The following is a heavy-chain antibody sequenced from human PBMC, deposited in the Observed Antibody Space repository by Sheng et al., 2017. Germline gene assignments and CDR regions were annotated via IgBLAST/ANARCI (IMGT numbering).Heavy chain of an antibody. D-gene: IGHD6-13*01. CDR3: ASLATGIAAAGTFDY. CDR1: GGSFSGYY. J-gene: IGHJ4*02. Sequence: QVQLQQWGAGLLKPSETLSLTCAVYGGSFSGYYWSWIRQPPGKGLEWIGEINHSGSTNYNPSLKSRVTISVDTSKNQFSLKLSSVTAADTAVYYCASLATGIAAAGTFDYWGQGTLVTVSS. V-gene: IGHV4-34*01. CDR2: INHSGST.